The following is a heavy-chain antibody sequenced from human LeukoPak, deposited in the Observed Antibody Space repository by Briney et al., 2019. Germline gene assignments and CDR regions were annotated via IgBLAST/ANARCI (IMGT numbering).Heavy chain of an antibody. V-gene: IGHV1-2*02. CDR2: INPNSGGT. Sequence: ASVKVSCKASGYTFTGYYMHWVRQAPGQGLEWMGWINPNSGGTNYAQKFQGRVTMTRDTSISTAYMELSRLRSDDTAVYYCARVPLNIAVAGDNWFDPWGQGTLVTVSS. J-gene: IGHJ5*02. D-gene: IGHD6-19*01. CDR1: GYTFTGYY. CDR3: ARVPLNIAVAGDNWFDP.